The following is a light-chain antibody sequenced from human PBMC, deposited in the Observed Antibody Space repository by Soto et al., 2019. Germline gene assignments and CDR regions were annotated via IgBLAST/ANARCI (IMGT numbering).Light chain of an antibody. CDR3: QQYNSYSWT. Sequence: DIQMTQSPSTLSASVGDRVIITCRASQSISNWLAWYQQKPGKAPKVLMYKTSILESGVPPRFSGSGSGTEFTLTISSLQPDDFATYYCQQYNSYSWTFGQGTKVEIK. CDR1: QSISNW. J-gene: IGKJ1*01. CDR2: KTS. V-gene: IGKV1-5*03.